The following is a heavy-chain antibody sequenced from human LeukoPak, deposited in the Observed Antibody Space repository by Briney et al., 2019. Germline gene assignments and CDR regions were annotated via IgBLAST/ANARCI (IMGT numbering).Heavy chain of an antibody. CDR2: ISWDGGST. J-gene: IGHJ6*03. Sequence: PGGSLRLSCAASGFTFSSYWMSWVRQAPGKGLEWVSLISWDGGSTYYADSVKGRFTISRDNSKNSLYLQMNSLRTEDTALYYCAKDWGGVAAAGYYYYMDVWGKGTTVTISS. CDR3: AKDWGGVAAAGYYYYMDV. V-gene: IGHV3-43*01. CDR1: GFTFSSYW. D-gene: IGHD6-13*01.